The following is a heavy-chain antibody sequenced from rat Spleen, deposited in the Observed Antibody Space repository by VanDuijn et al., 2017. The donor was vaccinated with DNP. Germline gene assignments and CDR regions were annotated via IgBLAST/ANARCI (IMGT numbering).Heavy chain of an antibody. D-gene: IGHD1-2*01. J-gene: IGHJ3*01. V-gene: IGHV2-41*01. CDR3: ARSPESSYIYLPWAY. CDR2: IWNNGGT. Sequence: QVQLKESGPGLVQPSQTRSLTCTVAGLSLPSNSLHWVRKSPGKGLEWMGVIWNNGGTRYNSVLKSRLSISKDTSKSQVFLKMNSLQTEDTATYYCARSPESSYIYLPWAYWGQGTLVTVSS. CDR1: GLSLPSNS.